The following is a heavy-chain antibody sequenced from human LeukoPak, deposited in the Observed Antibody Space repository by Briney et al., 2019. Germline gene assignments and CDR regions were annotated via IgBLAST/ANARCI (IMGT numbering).Heavy chain of an antibody. J-gene: IGHJ4*02. V-gene: IGHV3-30-3*01. CDR3: ARAGSTTVTTGPRY. CDR1: GFTFSSYA. CDR2: ISYDGSNK. D-gene: IGHD4-17*01. Sequence: GGSLRLSCAASGFTFSSYAMHWVRQAPGKGLEWVAVISYDGSNKYYADSVKGRFTISRDNSKNTLYLQMNSLRAEDTAVYYCARAGSTTVTTGPRYGGQGTLVTVSS.